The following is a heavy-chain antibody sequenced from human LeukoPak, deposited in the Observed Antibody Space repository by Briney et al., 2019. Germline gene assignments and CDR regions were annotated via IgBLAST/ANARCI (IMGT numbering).Heavy chain of an antibody. J-gene: IGHJ6*03. V-gene: IGHV4-30-4*07. CDR1: GGSISSAVYS. Sequence: NPSQTLSLTCAVSGGSISSAVYSWSWIRQPPGKGLEWIGYIYYSGNTYYNPSLKSRLTISVDTSKNQFSLKLSSVTAADTAVYYCARVRRTYYYYMDVWGKGTTVTVSS. CDR3: ARVRRTYYYYMDV. CDR2: IYYSGNT.